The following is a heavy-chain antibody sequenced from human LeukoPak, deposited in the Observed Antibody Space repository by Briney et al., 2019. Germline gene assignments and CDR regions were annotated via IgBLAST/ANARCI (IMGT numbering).Heavy chain of an antibody. CDR2: ISYDGSNK. CDR1: GFTFSSYA. CDR3: ARDGGYIRQWLAY. Sequence: PGGSLRLSCAASGFTFSSYAMHWVRQAPGKELEWVAVISYDGSNKYYADSVKGRFTISRDNSKNTLYLQMNSLRAEDTAVYYCARDGGYIRQWLAYWGQGTLVTVSS. D-gene: IGHD6-19*01. V-gene: IGHV3-30-3*01. J-gene: IGHJ4*02.